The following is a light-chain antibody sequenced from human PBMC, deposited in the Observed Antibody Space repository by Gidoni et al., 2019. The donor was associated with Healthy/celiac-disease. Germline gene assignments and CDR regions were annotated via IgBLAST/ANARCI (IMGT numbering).Light chain of an antibody. Sequence: DIVMTQSPDSLAVSLGASATINCKSSQSVLYSSNNKNYLAWYQQKPGQPPKLLIYWASTRESGVPDRFSVSGSGTDFTLTISSLQAEDVAVYYCQQYYSTPLTFGGGTKVEIK. V-gene: IGKV4-1*01. J-gene: IGKJ4*01. CDR2: WAS. CDR1: QSVLYSSNNKNY. CDR3: QQYYSTPLT.